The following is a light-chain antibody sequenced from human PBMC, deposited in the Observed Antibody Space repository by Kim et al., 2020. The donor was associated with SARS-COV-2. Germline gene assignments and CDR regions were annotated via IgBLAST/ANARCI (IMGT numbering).Light chain of an antibody. J-gene: IGLJ2*01. Sequence: QAVVTQHPSLTVSPGGTVTLTCGSSTGAVTSGHYPYWFQQKPGQAPRALIYDTTTKHSWTPARFSGSLLGGKAALTLSGAQPEDEADYYCFLSSGGARPVFGGGTQLTVL. CDR1: TGAVTSGHY. CDR2: DTT. V-gene: IGLV7-46*01. CDR3: FLSSGGARPV.